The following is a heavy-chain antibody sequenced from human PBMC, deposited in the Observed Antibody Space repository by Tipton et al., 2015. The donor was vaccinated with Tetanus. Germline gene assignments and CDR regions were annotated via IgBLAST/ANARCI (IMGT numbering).Heavy chain of an antibody. J-gene: IGHJ5*02. V-gene: IGHV1-18*01. D-gene: IGHD3-3*01. CDR1: GYTFTSYG. CDR2: ISAYNGNT. Sequence: QLVQSGAEVKKPGASVKVSCKASGYTFTSYGISWVRQATGQGLEWMGWISAYNGNTNYAQKLQGRVTMTTDTSTSTAYMEVGSLGSDDTAVYYCARAFTIFGVVTEGGWFDPWGQGTLATVSS. CDR3: ARAFTIFGVVTEGGWFDP.